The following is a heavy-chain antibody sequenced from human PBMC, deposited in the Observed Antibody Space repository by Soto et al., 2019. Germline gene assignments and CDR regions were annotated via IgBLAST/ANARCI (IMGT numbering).Heavy chain of an antibody. CDR3: ARFGLPSLYSIDWYFDL. D-gene: IGHD6-13*01. V-gene: IGHV3-23*01. J-gene: IGHJ2*01. CDR1: GFTFSSYA. Sequence: EVQVLESGGGLVQPGGSLRLSCAASGFTFSSYAMSWVRQGPGKGLEWVSAISGSGGTRYYADSVKGRFTISRDNSKNTVYLEMTSLRAEDTAVYYCARFGLPSLYSIDWYFDLWGRGTLVTVSS. CDR2: ISGSGGTR.